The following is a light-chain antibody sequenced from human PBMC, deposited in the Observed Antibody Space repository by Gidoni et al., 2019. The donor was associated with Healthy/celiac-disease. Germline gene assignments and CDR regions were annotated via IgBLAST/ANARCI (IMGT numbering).Light chain of an antibody. CDR3: QQRSNWPPYT. V-gene: IGKV3-11*01. J-gene: IGKJ2*01. CDR2: DAS. CDR1: QSVSSY. Sequence: EIVLTQSPATLSLSPGERATLSCRASQSVSSYLAWYQQKPGQAPRLLIYDASTRATGIPARFSGSGSGTDFTLTICSLEPDDFAVYYCQQRSNWPPYTFGQGTKLEIK.